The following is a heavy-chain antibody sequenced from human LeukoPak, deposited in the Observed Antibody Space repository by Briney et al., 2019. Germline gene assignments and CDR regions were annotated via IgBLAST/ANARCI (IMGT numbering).Heavy chain of an antibody. Sequence: SGGSLTLSCAASGFTFSSYGMHWVRQAPGKGLEWVAVISYDGSNKYYADSVKGRFTISRDNSKNTLYLQMNSLRAEDTAVHYCAKVDYYDSRDPDYWGQGTLVTVSS. D-gene: IGHD3-22*01. CDR2: ISYDGSNK. J-gene: IGHJ4*02. CDR3: AKVDYYDSRDPDY. V-gene: IGHV3-30*18. CDR1: GFTFSSYG.